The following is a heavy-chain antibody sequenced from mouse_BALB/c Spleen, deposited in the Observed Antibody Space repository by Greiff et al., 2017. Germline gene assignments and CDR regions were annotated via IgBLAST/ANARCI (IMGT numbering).Heavy chain of an antibody. Sequence: DVKLVESGGGLVQPGGSLRLSCATSGFTFTDYYMSWVRQPPGKALEWLGFIRNKANGYTTEYSASVKGRFTISRDNSQSILYLQMNTLRAEDSATYYCARQGYYRYVFDYWGQGTTLTVSS. CDR1: GFTFTDYY. V-gene: IGHV7-3*02. D-gene: IGHD2-14*01. CDR2: IRNKANGYTT. J-gene: IGHJ2*01. CDR3: ARQGYYRYVFDY.